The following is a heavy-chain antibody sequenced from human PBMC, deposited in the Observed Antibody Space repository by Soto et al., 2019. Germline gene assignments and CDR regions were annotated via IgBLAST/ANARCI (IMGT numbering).Heavy chain of an antibody. CDR1: GFTFSSYS. CDR2: ISSSSSTI. D-gene: IGHD2-2*01. J-gene: IGHJ6*03. Sequence: GGSLRLSCAASGFTFSSYSMNWVRQAPGKGLEWVSYISSSSSTIYYTDSVKGRFTISRDNAKNSLYLQMNSLRAEDTAVYYYSRGHPLNIVVVPAAHYYYMDVWGKGTTVTVSS. CDR3: SRGHPLNIVVVPAAHYYYMDV. V-gene: IGHV3-48*01.